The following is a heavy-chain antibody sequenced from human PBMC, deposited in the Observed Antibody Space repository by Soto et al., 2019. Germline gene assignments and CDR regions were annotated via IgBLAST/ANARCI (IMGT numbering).Heavy chain of an antibody. CDR2: IKTKTEGGII. J-gene: IGHJ4*02. Sequence: EVQLVESGGGLVKPGGSLRLSCAASGFTLSNAWMNWVRQAPGKGLEWVGRIKTKTEGGIIDYAAPVKGRFTISRDDSKNTLYLQMDSLKAESTAVYYCADIAVSRTGDSWGQGTLVTVSS. V-gene: IGHV3-15*01. CDR3: ADIAVSRTGDS. D-gene: IGHD6-19*01. CDR1: GFTLSNAW.